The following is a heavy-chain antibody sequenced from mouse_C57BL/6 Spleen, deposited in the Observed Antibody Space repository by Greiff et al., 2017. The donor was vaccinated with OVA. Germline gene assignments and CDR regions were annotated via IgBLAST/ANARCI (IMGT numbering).Heavy chain of an antibody. Sequence: EVKLMESGGGLVKPGGSLKLSCEASGFTLSSYAMSWVRQTPEKRLEWVATISDGGSYTCYPDNVKGRFTISRDNAKNNLYLQMSHLKSEDTAMYYCARDYYGSSSYYFDYWGQGTTLTVSS. CDR1: GFTLSSYA. CDR3: ARDYYGSSSYYFDY. J-gene: IGHJ2*01. CDR2: ISDGGSYT. D-gene: IGHD1-1*01. V-gene: IGHV5-4*01.